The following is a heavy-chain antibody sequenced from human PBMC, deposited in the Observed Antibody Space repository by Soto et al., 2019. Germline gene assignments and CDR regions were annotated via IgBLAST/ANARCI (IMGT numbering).Heavy chain of an antibody. CDR1: GGSISSGGYS. V-gene: IGHV4-30-2*01. CDR3: ARGLNTAAALDY. Sequence: PSETLSLTCAVSGGSISSGGYSWGWIRQPPGKGLEWIGYIYHSGSTYYNPSLKSRVTISVDRSKNQFSLKLSSVTAADTAVYYCARGLNTAAALDYWGQGTLVTVS. CDR2: IYHSGST. J-gene: IGHJ4*02. D-gene: IGHD6-13*01.